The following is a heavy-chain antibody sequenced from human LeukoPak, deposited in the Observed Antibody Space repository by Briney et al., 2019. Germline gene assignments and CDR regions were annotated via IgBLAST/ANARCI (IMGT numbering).Heavy chain of an antibody. Sequence: ASVKVSCKASGYTFTGYYMHWVRQAPGQGLEWMGWINPNSGGTNYAQKFQGRVTMTRDTSISTAYMELSRLRSDDTAVPYCARVVQDDYYYYGMDVWGQGTTVTVSS. V-gene: IGHV1-2*02. CDR1: GYTFTGYY. J-gene: IGHJ6*02. CDR3: ARVVQDDYYYYGMDV. CDR2: INPNSGGT.